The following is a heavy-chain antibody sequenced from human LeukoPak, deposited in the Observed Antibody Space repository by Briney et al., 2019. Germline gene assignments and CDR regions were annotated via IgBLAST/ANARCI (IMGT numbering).Heavy chain of an antibody. CDR3: ARAYYCGGGSCKLEY. D-gene: IGHD2-15*01. CDR1: GYSLNSYW. Sequence: GESLKISCKGSGYSLNSYWIAWVRQLPGKGLEWMGIIYPGDSDTRYSPSFRGQNTISADKSINTAYLRWSSLNASHTAMYYCARAYYCGGGSCKLEYWGQGTLVTVSS. J-gene: IGHJ4*02. CDR2: IYPGDSDT. V-gene: IGHV5-51*01.